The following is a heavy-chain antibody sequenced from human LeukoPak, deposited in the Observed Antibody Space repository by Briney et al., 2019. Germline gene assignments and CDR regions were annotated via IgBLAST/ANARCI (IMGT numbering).Heavy chain of an antibody. V-gene: IGHV4-4*02. Sequence: SGTLSLTCVVSGGSITSSDWWSWVRQPPGKGLEWIGETHHGGTANYTPSLKSRVIISVDKPKNQFSLKLRSVTATDTAIYYCAKAIVVAGQFGWFDPWGRGTLVTVSS. D-gene: IGHD6-19*01. CDR2: THHGGTA. CDR3: AKAIVVAGQFGWFDP. J-gene: IGHJ5*02. CDR1: GGSITSSDW.